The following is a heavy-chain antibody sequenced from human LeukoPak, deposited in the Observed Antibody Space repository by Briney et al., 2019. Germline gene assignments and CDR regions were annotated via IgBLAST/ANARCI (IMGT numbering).Heavy chain of an antibody. CDR2: IYNSGST. D-gene: IGHD3-10*02. J-gene: IGHJ2*01. CDR3: ARDALGMLGVWYFDL. CDR1: LGSISSYS. V-gene: IGHV4-4*07. Sequence: PSETLSLTCNVSLGSISSYSWTWIRQPAGKGLEWIGRIYNSGSTNYDPSLESRVTMSVDTSKKQLSLKLSSVTAAGTAVYYCARDALGMLGVWYFDLWGRGTLVTVSS.